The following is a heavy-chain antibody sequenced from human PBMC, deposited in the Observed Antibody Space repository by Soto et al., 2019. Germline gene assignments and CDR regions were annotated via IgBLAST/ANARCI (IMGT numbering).Heavy chain of an antibody. J-gene: IGHJ4*02. Sequence: GESLKISCAASGFTVSSNYMSWVRQAPGKGLEWVSVIYSGGSTYYADSVKGRFTISRDNSKNTLYLQMNSLRAEDTAVYYCARAAAGFEYYFDYWGQGTLVTVSS. V-gene: IGHV3-53*01. CDR3: ARAAAGFEYYFDY. CDR2: IYSGGST. D-gene: IGHD6-13*01. CDR1: GFTVSSNY.